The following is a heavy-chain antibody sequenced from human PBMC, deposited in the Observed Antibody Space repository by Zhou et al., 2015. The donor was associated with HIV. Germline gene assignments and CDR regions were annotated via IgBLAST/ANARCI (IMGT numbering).Heavy chain of an antibody. CDR2: IIPIFGTA. D-gene: IGHD2-15*01. CDR1: GGTFSSYA. Sequence: QVQLVQSGAEVKKPGSSVKVSCKASGGTFSSYAISWVRQAPGQGLEWMGGIIPIFGTANYAQKFQGRVTITADESTSTAYMELSSLRSEDTAVYYCARSHCSGGSCYSQRQAFDIWGQGTMVTVSS. CDR3: ARSHCSGGSCYSQRQAFDI. J-gene: IGHJ3*02. V-gene: IGHV1-69*01.